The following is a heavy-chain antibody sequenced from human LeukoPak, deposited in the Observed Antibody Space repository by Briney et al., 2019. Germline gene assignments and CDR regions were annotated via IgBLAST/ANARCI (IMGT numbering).Heavy chain of an antibody. V-gene: IGHV4-61*02. CDR3: ARINFGVVRGEFDY. CDR2: IHSSGST. D-gene: IGHD3-3*01. CDR1: GGSISSGSYY. J-gene: IGHJ4*02. Sequence: SQTLSLTCTVSGGSISSGSYYWSWIRQPAGKGLEWVGRIHSSGSTNYNSSLKSRVTMSVDTSKNQFSLNLSSVTAADTAVYYCARINFGVVRGEFDYWGQGTLVTVSS.